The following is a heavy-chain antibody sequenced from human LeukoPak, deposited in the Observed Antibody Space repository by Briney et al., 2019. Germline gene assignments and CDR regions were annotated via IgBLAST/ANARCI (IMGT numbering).Heavy chain of an antibody. V-gene: IGHV3-21*04. J-gene: IGHJ4*02. CDR3: ARRAGAYSHPYDY. CDR1: GFTFSTFA. CDR2: ITGSGPYI. Sequence: GGSLRLSCAASGFTFSTFAMHWVRLSPEKGLEWVSSITGSGPYILYADSVKGRFTISRDNSKNTLYLQMNSLRAEDTAVYYCARRAGAYSHPYDYWGQGTLVTVSS. D-gene: IGHD4/OR15-4a*01.